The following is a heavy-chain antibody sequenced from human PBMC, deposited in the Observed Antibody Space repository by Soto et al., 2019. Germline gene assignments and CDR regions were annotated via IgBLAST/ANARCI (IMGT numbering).Heavy chain of an antibody. CDR1: GFTFSSYA. Sequence: GGSLRLSCAASGFTFSSYAMSWVRQAPGKGLEWVSAISGSGGSTYYADSVKGRFTISRDNSKNTPYLQMNSLRAEDTAVYYCAKGGPLMTTVTPGAFDIWGQGTMVTVSS. CDR3: AKGGPLMTTVTPGAFDI. J-gene: IGHJ3*02. CDR2: ISGSGGST. V-gene: IGHV3-23*01. D-gene: IGHD4-4*01.